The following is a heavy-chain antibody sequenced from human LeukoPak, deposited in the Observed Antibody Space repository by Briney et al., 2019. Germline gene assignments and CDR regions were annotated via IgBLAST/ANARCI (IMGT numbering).Heavy chain of an antibody. CDR2: VSGGGGST. D-gene: IGHD3-10*01. Sequence: PGGSLRLSCAASGFTFSRYAMSWVRQAPGKGLEWVSDVSGGGGSTYYVDSVKGRFTISRDNSKSTLYLQMNSLRAEDTAVYYCTKDERKLWFGELTYYFDYWGQGNLLTVST. V-gene: IGHV3-23*01. J-gene: IGHJ4*02. CDR1: GFTFSRYA. CDR3: TKDERKLWFGELTYYFDY.